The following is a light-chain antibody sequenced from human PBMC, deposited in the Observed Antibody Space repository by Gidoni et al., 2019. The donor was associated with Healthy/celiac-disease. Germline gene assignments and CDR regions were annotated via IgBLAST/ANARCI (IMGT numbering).Light chain of an antibody. CDR3: QQYHSYSRT. Sequence: IKLTKSPSTLSASVRARVTIICRASQSISSWLAWYQQKPGQAPKLLIYDASTLESGVPSRFSGSGSGTEFTLTITSLQPEDFATYYCQQYHSYSRTFGQGTKVEIK. CDR1: QSISSW. V-gene: IGKV1-5*02. CDR2: DAS. J-gene: IGKJ1*01.